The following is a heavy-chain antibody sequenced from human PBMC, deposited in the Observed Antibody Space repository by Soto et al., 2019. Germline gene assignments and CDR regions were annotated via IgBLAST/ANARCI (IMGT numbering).Heavy chain of an antibody. V-gene: IGHV4-59*01. CDR1: GGSISNYY. CDR2: IYYSGTT. Sequence: PSETLSLTCTVSGGSISNYYWSWIRQPPGKGLEYIGYIYYSGTTNYNPSLKSRATISVDTSNNQFSLKLSSVTAADTAVYYCARDRYHCSGTRCSYLGRVWGQGTLVTVSS. D-gene: IGHD2-2*01. J-gene: IGHJ4*02. CDR3: ARDRYHCSGTRCSYLGRV.